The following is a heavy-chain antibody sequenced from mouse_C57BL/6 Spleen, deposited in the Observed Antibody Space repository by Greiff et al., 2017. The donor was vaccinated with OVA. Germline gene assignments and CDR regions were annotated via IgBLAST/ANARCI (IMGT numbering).Heavy chain of an antibody. V-gene: IGHV1-53*01. Sequence: QVQLQQSGTELVKPGASVKLSCKASGYTFTSYWMHWVKQRPGQGLEWIGNINPSNGGTNYNEKFKSKATLTVDKSSSTAYMQLSSLTSEDSAVYYCARELLRKYAIDYWGQGTSVTVSS. CDR2: INPSNGGT. CDR1: GYTFTSYW. CDR3: ARELLRKYAIDY. J-gene: IGHJ4*01. D-gene: IGHD1-1*01.